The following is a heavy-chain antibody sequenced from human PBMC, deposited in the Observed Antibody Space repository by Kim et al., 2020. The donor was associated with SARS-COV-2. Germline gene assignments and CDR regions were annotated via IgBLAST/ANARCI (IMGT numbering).Heavy chain of an antibody. D-gene: IGHD1-7*01. CDR2: ISSSSSYI. Sequence: GGSLRLSCAASGFTFSSYSMNWVRQAPGKGLEWVSSISSSSSYIYYADSVKGRFTISRDNAKNSLYLQMNSLRAEDTAVYYCARDNHLTGTTWWFDPWGQGTLVTVSS. J-gene: IGHJ5*02. CDR3: ARDNHLTGTTWWFDP. CDR1: GFTFSSYS. V-gene: IGHV3-21*01.